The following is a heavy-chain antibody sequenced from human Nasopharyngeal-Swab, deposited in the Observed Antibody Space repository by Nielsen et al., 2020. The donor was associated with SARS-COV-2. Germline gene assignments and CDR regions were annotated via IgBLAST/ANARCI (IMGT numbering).Heavy chain of an antibody. V-gene: IGHV3-23*01. D-gene: IGHD2-21*02. J-gene: IGHJ4*02. CDR1: GFTFSSYS. CDR3: AKRAEGGCGGDCYLDY. CDR2: ISDDEST. Sequence: GESLKISCAASGFTFSSYSMSWARQAPGKGLEWVSGISDDESTYYADSVKGRFTISRDNSKNTLYLQMNSLSGEDTAVYYCAKRAEGGCGGDCYLDYWGQGTLVTVSS.